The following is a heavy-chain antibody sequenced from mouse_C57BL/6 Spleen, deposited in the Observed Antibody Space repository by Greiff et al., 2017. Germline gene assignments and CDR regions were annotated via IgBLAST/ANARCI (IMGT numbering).Heavy chain of an antibody. CDR2: IDPNSGGT. CDR3: ASPFSSSNSGGFAY. J-gene: IGHJ3*01. D-gene: IGHD4-1*02. Sequence: QVQLQQPGAELVKPGASVKLSCKASGYTFTSYWMHWVKQRPGRVLEWIGRIDPNSGGTKYNEKFKSKATLTVAKPSSTAYMQLSSLTYKDSAVYICASPFSSSNSGGFAYWGQGTLVTVSA. CDR1: GYTFTSYW. V-gene: IGHV1-72*01.